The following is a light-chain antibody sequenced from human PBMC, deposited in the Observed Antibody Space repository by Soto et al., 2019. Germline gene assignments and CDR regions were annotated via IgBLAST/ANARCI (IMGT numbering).Light chain of an antibody. CDR1: QCFRSN. V-gene: IGKV3-20*01. CDR3: QQYGSSPPGIP. J-gene: IGKJ5*01. Sequence: ETVMTDSRRTLSASPWERGALSCRAVQCFRSNLAWYQQKPGQAPRLLVYGASSRATGIPDRFSGSGSGTDFTLTISRLEPEDFAVYYCQQYGSSPPGIPFGQATRLEIK. CDR2: GAS.